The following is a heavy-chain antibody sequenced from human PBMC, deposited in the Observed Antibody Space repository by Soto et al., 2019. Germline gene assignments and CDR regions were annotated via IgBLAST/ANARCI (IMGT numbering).Heavy chain of an antibody. CDR3: ARGVGAPHYYYGMDV. CDR1: GLTFSSYG. Sequence: GGSLILSCAASGLTFSSYGMHWVRQATGKGLEWVAVISYDGSNKYYADSVKGRFTISRDNSKNTLYLQMNSLRAEDTAVYYCARGVGAPHYYYGMDVWGQGTTVTVSS. D-gene: IGHD1-26*01. J-gene: IGHJ6*02. CDR2: ISYDGSNK. V-gene: IGHV3-30*03.